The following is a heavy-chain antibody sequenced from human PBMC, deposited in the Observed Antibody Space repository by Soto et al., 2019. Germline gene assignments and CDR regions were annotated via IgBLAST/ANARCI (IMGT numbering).Heavy chain of an antibody. D-gene: IGHD3-22*01. CDR1: GFTFSSYA. Sequence: VGSLRLSCAASGFTFSSYAMSWVRQAPGKGLEWVSAISGSGGSTYYADSVKGRFTISRDNSKNTLYLQMNSLRAEDTAVYYCAKDRMIVVVITTVGAFDIWGQGTMVTVSS. CDR3: AKDRMIVVVITTVGAFDI. V-gene: IGHV3-23*01. CDR2: ISGSGGST. J-gene: IGHJ3*02.